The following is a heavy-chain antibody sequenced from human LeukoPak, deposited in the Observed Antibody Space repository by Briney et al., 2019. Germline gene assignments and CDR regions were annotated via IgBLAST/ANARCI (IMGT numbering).Heavy chain of an antibody. Sequence: SETLSLTCTVSGGSISSGDYYWSWIRQPPGKGLEWIGYIYHSGSTYYNPSLKSRVTISVDRSKNQFSLKLSSVTAADTAVYYCARGRYSSSWYYFDYWGQGTLVTVSS. CDR2: IYHSGST. J-gene: IGHJ4*02. CDR3: ARGRYSSSWYYFDY. D-gene: IGHD6-13*01. CDR1: GGSISSGDYY. V-gene: IGHV4-30-4*01.